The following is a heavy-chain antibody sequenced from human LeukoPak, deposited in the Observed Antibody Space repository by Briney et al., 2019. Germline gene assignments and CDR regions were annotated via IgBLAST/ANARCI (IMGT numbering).Heavy chain of an antibody. CDR2: IKQEGNDK. D-gene: IGHD4-17*01. Sequence: GGSLRLSCSASGFTFSTYWMSWVRQAPGKGLEWVANIKQEGNDKYYVDSVKGRFTISRDNAKSSLYLQMNGLRVEDTAVYYCARLGGTVTWDYWGQGALVTVSS. CDR3: ARLGGTVTWDY. CDR1: GFTFSTYW. V-gene: IGHV3-7*01. J-gene: IGHJ4*02.